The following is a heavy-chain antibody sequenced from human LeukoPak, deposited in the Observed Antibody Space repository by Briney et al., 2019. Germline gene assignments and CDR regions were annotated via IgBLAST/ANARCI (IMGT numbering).Heavy chain of an antibody. D-gene: IGHD4-4*01. Sequence: GRSLRLSCAASGFTFSSYGMHWVRQAPGKGLEWVAVIWYVGSNKYYADSVKGRFTTSRDNSKNTLYLQMNSLRAEDTAVYYCARSYDYSNYANNLYYWGQGTLVTVSS. CDR1: GFTFSSYG. CDR2: IWYVGSNK. CDR3: ARSYDYSNYANNLYY. V-gene: IGHV3-33*01. J-gene: IGHJ4*02.